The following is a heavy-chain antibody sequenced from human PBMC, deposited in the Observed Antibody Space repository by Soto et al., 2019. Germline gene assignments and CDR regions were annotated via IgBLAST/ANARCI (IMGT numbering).Heavy chain of an antibody. J-gene: IGHJ5*02. Sequence: ETLSLTCAVYGGSFSGYYWSWIRQPPGKGLEWIGEINHSGSTNYNPSLKSRVTISVDTSKNQFSLKLSSVTAADTAVYYCARESRLAVAGPNWFDPWGQGTLVTVSS. V-gene: IGHV4-34*01. CDR3: ARESRLAVAGPNWFDP. CDR2: INHSGST. CDR1: GGSFSGYY. D-gene: IGHD6-19*01.